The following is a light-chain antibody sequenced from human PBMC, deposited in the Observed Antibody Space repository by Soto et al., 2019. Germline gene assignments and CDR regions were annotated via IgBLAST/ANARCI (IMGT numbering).Light chain of an antibody. J-gene: IGKJ5*01. Sequence: DIQMTQSPSSLSASVGDRVTITCRASQSISSYLNWYQQKPGKAPKLLIYAASSLQSGVPSRFSGSGSWTDFTLTISSLQPEDFATYYCQQSYSTGVTFGQGTRLEIK. CDR3: QQSYSTGVT. CDR1: QSISSY. V-gene: IGKV1-39*01. CDR2: AAS.